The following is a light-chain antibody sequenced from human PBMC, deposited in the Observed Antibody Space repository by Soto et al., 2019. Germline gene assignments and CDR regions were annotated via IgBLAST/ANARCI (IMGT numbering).Light chain of an antibody. V-gene: IGKV3-20*01. Sequence: EIVLTQSPATLSLSPGERATFSCRASQSVTSRFLAWYQQKPGQAPRLLIYGASSRATGIPDRFSGSGSGTDFTLTISRLEPEDSAVYYCHYYDDSPPFPFGPGTKLDI. CDR2: GAS. CDR1: QSVTSRF. CDR3: HYYDDSPPFP. J-gene: IGKJ3*01.